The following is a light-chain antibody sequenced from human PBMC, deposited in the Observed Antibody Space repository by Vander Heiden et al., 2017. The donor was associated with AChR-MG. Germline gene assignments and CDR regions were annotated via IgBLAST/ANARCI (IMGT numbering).Light chain of an antibody. CDR1: QSIGSSQ. J-gene: IGKJ2*01. CDR2: GAS. CDR3: QQYRSSPYT. V-gene: IGKV3-20*01. Sequence: EIVLTQSPGALPVSPGERVTLSCRASQSIGSSQVAWYQQMPGQAPRLLIFGASSRATGIPDRFSGSGSGTDFTLTISRLEPEDFAVYYCQQYRSSPYTFGQGTNLEIK.